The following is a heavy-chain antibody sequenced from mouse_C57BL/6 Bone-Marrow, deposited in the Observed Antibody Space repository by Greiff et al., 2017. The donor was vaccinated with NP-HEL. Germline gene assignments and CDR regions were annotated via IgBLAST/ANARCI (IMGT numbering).Heavy chain of an antibody. CDR1: GFSLSTFGMG. Sequence: QVTLKESGPGILQPSQTLSLTCSFSGFSLSTFGMGVGWLRQPSGKGLDWLAHLWCDDDKYYNPVLKSRLTISKDTSKNHIYLKIATVDTADTDTYYSARNWLHQYYNAMDYWGQGTSVTVSS. CDR3: ARNWLHQYYNAMDY. V-gene: IGHV8-8*01. D-gene: IGHD2-2*01. CDR2: LWCDDDK. J-gene: IGHJ4*01.